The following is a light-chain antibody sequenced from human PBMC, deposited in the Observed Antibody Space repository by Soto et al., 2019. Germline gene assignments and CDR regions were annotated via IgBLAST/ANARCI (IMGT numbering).Light chain of an antibody. J-gene: IGLJ3*02. CDR3: CSHSSSIHWV. CDR2: EVL. CDR1: SSDGGGYNF. Sequence: QSALTQPASVSGSPGQSSTISCTGTSSDGGGYNFVSWYQQHPGNAPKLIIHEVLNRPSGVSSRFSGSKSGNTASLTISGLQAADVAVDYCCSHSSSIHWVFGGGTKVTVL. V-gene: IGLV2-14*01.